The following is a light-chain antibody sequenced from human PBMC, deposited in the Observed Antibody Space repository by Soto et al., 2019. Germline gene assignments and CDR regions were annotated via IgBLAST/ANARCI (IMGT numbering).Light chain of an antibody. J-gene: IGKJ3*01. CDR2: KAS. V-gene: IGKV1-5*03. Sequence: DIQMTQSPSTLSASVGDRVTITCRASQSISTWLAWYQQKPGKAPKLLIYKASILESGVPSRFSGSGSGTEFPLTISSLQPDDFTTYDCQQYDGDPFTFGPGTTVDVK. CDR1: QSISTW. CDR3: QQYDGDPFT.